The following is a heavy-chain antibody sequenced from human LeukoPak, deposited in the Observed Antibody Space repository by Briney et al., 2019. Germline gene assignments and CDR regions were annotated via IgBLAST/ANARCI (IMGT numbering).Heavy chain of an antibody. V-gene: IGHV3-53*01. CDR1: GFIVSNNY. J-gene: IGHJ4*02. CDR3: ARCGYSYGCDY. Sequence: PGGSLRLSCVAFGFIVSNNYMSCVRQAPGKGLEWVAVTYRGGATYFAGSVRGRLTFSRDNSKTTLFLQINSLRAENTAVYYCARCGYSYGCDYWGQGTLVTVSS. CDR2: TYRGGAT. D-gene: IGHD5-18*01.